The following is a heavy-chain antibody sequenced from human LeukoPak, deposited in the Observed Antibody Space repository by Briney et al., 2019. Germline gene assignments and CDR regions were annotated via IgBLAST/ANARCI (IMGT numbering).Heavy chain of an antibody. CDR2: IGTAGDT. J-gene: IGHJ4*02. Sequence: GGSLRLSCAASGFTFSSYDMHWVRQAPGKGLEWVSAIGTAGDTYYPGSVKGRFTISRENAENSLYLQMNSLRAGDTAVYYCARISTSGAFDYWGQGTLVTVSS. CDR3: ARISTSGAFDY. V-gene: IGHV3-13*01. CDR1: GFTFSSYD. D-gene: IGHD4/OR15-4a*01.